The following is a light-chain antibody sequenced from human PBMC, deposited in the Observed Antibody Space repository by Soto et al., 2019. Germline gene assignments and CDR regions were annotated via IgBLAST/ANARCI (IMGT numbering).Light chain of an antibody. CDR2: DAS. J-gene: IGKJ1*01. V-gene: IGKV1-5*01. Sequence: DIQMTQSPSTLSASVGDRVTITCRASQNIDKWLAWHQQRPGKAPKLLIYDASSLEIGVPSRFSASGSGTEFTLTISSLQPDDFANYYCQQYDSYSPWTFGQGTKVDI. CDR3: QQYDSYSPWT. CDR1: QNIDKW.